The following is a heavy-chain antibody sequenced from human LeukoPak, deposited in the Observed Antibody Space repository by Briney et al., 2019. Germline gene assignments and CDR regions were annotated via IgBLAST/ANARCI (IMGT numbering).Heavy chain of an antibody. CDR3: AKEDFGVPAPFDY. V-gene: IGHV1-8*01. CDR1: GYTFTSYD. D-gene: IGHD2-2*01. CDR2: MNPNSGNT. J-gene: IGHJ4*02. Sequence: ASVKVSCKASGYTFTSYDINWVRQATGQGLEWMGWMNPNSGNTGYAQKFQGRVTMTRNTSGSTAYMELSSLRSDDTAVYYCAKEDFGVPAPFDYWGQGTLVTVSS.